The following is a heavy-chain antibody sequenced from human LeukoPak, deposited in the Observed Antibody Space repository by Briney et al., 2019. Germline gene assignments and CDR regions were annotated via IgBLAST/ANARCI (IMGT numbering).Heavy chain of an antibody. D-gene: IGHD3-22*01. CDR1: GGSISSSSYY. V-gene: IGHV4-39*07. Sequence: SETLSLTCTVSGGSISSSSYYWGWIRQPPGKGLEWIGSIYYSGSTYYNPSLKSRVTISVDTSKNQFSLKLSSVTAADTAVYYCARGITMIVVVTYAPEFDYWGQGTLVTVSS. CDR2: IYYSGST. CDR3: ARGITMIVVVTYAPEFDY. J-gene: IGHJ4*02.